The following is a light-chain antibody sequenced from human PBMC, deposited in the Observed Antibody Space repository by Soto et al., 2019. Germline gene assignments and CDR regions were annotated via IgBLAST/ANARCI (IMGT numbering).Light chain of an antibody. Sequence: VVTHSPATQTVSPGERATISCRASQSVSSNLAWYQQKPGQAPRLLIYGASTRATGIPARFSGSGSGTEFTLTICSLQSEDFAVYYCQQYNNWPPWTFGQGTKVDIK. CDR1: QSVSSN. V-gene: IGKV3-15*01. CDR2: GAS. J-gene: IGKJ1*01. CDR3: QQYNNWPPWT.